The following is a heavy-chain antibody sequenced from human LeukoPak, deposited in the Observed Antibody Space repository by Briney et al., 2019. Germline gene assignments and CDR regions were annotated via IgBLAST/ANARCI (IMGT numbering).Heavy chain of an antibody. Sequence: SSETLSLTCGVYGVSFSGYYWSWIRQPPGKGLEWIGEINHSGSITYTPSLKSRVTISLDASKNQFSLKLSFMTAADTAIYYCARGRRSGLSGAVDYWGQGTLVTVSS. D-gene: IGHD6-19*01. V-gene: IGHV4-34*01. CDR3: ARGRRSGLSGAVDY. CDR1: GVSFSGYY. J-gene: IGHJ4*02. CDR2: INHSGSI.